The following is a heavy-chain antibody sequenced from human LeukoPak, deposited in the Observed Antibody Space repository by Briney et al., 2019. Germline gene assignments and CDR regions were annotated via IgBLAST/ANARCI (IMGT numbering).Heavy chain of an antibody. CDR1: GFTFSSYA. CDR2: ISGSGGST. V-gene: IGHV3-23*01. J-gene: IGHJ4*02. D-gene: IGHD2-15*01. Sequence: GGSLRLSCAASGFTFSSYAMSWVRQAPGKGLEWVSSISGSGGSTYYADSVKGRFTISRDNSKNTLYLQMNSLRAEDTAVYYCAKDGDDIVVVVAATIDYWGQGTLVTVSS. CDR3: AKDGDDIVVVVAATIDY.